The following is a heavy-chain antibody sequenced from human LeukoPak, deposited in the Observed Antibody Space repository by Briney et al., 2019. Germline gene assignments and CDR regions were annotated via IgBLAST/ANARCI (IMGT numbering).Heavy chain of an antibody. D-gene: IGHD1-26*01. CDR3: ATGGQWDLLVY. CDR1: GDTLPELS. CDR2: LDPEDGEI. V-gene: IGHV1-24*01. Sequence: GASVKVSCKVSGDTLPELSTHWVRQAPGKGLEWMGGLDPEDGEIIYAQRFQGRVTMTEDTSTDTAYMELSSLGSEDTAVYYCATGGQWDLLVYWGQGTLVTVSS. J-gene: IGHJ4*02.